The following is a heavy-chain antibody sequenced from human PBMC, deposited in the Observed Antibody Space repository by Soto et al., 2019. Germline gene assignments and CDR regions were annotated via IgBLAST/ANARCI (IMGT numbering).Heavy chain of an antibody. Sequence: SVKVSCKASGGTFSSYAISWVRQAPGQGLEWMGGIIPILGTANYAQKFQGRVTITADESTSTAYMELSSLRSEDTAVYYCAKEEIPTSSMRGWGQTTTGALAS. D-gene: IGHD2-2*01. CDR3: AKEEIPTSSMRG. J-gene: IGHJ6*02. CDR2: IIPILGTA. V-gene: IGHV1-69*13. CDR1: GGTFSSYA.